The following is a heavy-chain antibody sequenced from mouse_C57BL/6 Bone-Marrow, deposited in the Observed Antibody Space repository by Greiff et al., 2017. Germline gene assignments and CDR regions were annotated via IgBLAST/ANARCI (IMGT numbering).Heavy chain of an antibody. CDR1: GYTFTSYW. J-gene: IGHJ4*01. CDR3: ARKYGSSTYYYAMDY. V-gene: IGHV1-55*01. D-gene: IGHD1-1*01. Sequence: QVQLQQPGAELVKPGASVKMSCKASGYTFTSYWITWVKQRPGQGLEWIGDIYPGSGSTNYNEKFKSQATLTVDTSSSTAYMQLSRLTSAASAVYYCARKYGSSTYYYAMDYWGQGTSVTVSS. CDR2: IYPGSGST.